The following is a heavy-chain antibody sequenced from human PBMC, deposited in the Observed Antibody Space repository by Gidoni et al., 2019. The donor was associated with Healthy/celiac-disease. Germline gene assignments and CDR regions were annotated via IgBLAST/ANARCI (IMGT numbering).Heavy chain of an antibody. J-gene: IGHJ6*02. CDR3: AKVQARVYYYYGMDV. Sequence: EVQLLESGGGLVQPEGSLRLSCAASGFTFSSYAMSWVRQAPGKGWEWVSAISGSGGSTYYADSVKGRFTISRDNSKNTLYLQMNSLRAEDTAVYYCAKVQARVYYYYGMDVWGQGTTVTVSS. CDR2: ISGSGGST. CDR1: GFTFSSYA. V-gene: IGHV3-23*01.